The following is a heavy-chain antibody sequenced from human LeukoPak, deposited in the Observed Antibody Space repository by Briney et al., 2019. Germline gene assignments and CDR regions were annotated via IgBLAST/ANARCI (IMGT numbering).Heavy chain of an antibody. CDR2: IYHSGST. J-gene: IGHJ4*02. CDR1: GYSISSGYY. D-gene: IGHD5-18*01. V-gene: IGHV4-38-2*02. Sequence: SETLSLTCTVSGYSISSGYYWGWIRQPPGKGLEWIGSIYHSGSTYYNPSLKSRVTISVDTSKNQFSLKLSSVTAADTAVYYCARAGYSYGSSFDYWGQGTLVTVSS. CDR3: ARAGYSYGSSFDY.